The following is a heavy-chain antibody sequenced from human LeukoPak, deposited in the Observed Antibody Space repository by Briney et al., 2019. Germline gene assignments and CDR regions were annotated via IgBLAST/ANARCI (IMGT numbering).Heavy chain of an antibody. CDR2: IYYSGST. CDR3: ASSVLGTYYDYVWGSYRI. Sequence: SETLSLTCTVSGGSISSYYWSWIRQPPGKGLEWIGYIYYSGSTNYNPSLKSRVTISVDTSKNQFSLKLSSVTAADTAVYYCASSVLGTYYDYVWGSYRIWGQGTLVTVSS. D-gene: IGHD3-16*02. CDR1: GGSISSYY. J-gene: IGHJ4*02. V-gene: IGHV4-59*08.